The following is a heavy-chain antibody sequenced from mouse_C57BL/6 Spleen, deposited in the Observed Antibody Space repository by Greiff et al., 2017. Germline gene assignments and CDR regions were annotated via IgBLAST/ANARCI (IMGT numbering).Heavy chain of an antibody. V-gene: IGHV3-6*01. J-gene: IGHJ2*01. CDR1: GYSITSGYY. Sequence: VQLKQSGPGLVKPSQSLSLTCPVTGYSITSGYYWNWIRKFPGNNLEWMGYITYDGSNNYNPTFKNRISITRDNSKNQLFLKLNSVTTADTATYYCAGADYWGQGTTLTVSS. CDR2: ITYDGSN. CDR3: AGADY.